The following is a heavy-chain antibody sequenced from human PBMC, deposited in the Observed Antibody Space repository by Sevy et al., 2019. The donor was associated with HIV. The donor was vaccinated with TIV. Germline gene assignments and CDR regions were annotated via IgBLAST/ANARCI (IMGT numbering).Heavy chain of an antibody. V-gene: IGHV3-53*01. D-gene: IGHD5-18*01. Sequence: GGSLRLSCAASGFTVSSNYMSWVRQAPGKGLEWVSAIYSGGSTYYADSVKGRFTISRDNSKNTLYLQMNSLRAEDTAVYYCARANVDTAMATLWYYYYGMDVWGQGTTVTVSS. CDR1: GFTVSSNY. J-gene: IGHJ6*02. CDR2: IYSGGST. CDR3: ARANVDTAMATLWYYYYGMDV.